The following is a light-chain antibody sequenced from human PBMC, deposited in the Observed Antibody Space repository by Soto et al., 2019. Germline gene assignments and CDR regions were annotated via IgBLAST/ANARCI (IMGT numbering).Light chain of an antibody. CDR1: ESVSDNY. V-gene: IGKV1-6*01. CDR3: LQDYNYPRT. J-gene: IGKJ1*01. CDR2: AAS. Sequence: TQSPGTLSLSPGGRATLSCRASESVSDNYLGWYQQKPGKAPKLLIYAASSLQSGVPSRFSGSGSGTDFTLTISSLQPEDFATYYCLQDYNYPRTFGQGTKVDIK.